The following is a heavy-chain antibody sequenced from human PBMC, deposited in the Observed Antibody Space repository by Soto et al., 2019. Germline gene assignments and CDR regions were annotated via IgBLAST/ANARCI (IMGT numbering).Heavy chain of an antibody. D-gene: IGHD5-18*01. CDR2: ISYDGGLQ. CDR3: VSDRGYGHASVPYS. J-gene: IGHJ4*02. CDR1: GFTFTSYG. V-gene: IGHV3-30*03. Sequence: QAHLVESGGGVVQPGRSLRLSCAASGFTFTSYGMHWVRQAPGTRLEWVAVISYDGGLQHYADSVEGRFTISRDNSKNMVLLQMNSLRAEDTPVYYCVSDRGYGHASVPYSWGQGTLVSVSS.